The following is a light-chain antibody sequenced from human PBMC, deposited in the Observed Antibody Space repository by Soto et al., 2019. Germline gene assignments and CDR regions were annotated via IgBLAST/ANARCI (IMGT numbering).Light chain of an antibody. CDR2: GAS. CDR1: QSVSSNY. Sequence: VLTQSPGTLSLSPGDRATLSCRASQSVSSNYLAWYQQKPGQAPRLLIFGASSRATGTPDRFSGSGSGTDFTLTISRLEPEDFAVYYCQQYGSSPRTFGQGTKVDI. J-gene: IGKJ1*01. V-gene: IGKV3-20*01. CDR3: QQYGSSPRT.